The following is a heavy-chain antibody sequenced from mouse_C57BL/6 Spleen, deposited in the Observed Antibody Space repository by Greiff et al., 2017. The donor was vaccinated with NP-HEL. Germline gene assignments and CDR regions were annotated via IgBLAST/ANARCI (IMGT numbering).Heavy chain of an antibody. CDR2: INPRTGGT. CDR1: GYSFTGYY. V-gene: IGHV1-42*01. J-gene: IGHJ3*01. D-gene: IGHD1-1*01. CDR3: ARREGLLPAWFAY. Sequence: VQLQQSGPELVKPGASVKISCKASGYSFTGYYMNWVKQSPEKSLEWIGEINPRTGGTTYNQKFKAKATLTVDKSSSTAYMQLKSLTSEDSAVYYCARREGLLPAWFAYWGQGTLVTVSA.